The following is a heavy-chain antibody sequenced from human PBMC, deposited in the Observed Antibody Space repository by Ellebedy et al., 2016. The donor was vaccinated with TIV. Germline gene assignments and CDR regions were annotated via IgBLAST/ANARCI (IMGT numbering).Heavy chain of an antibody. Sequence: GESLKISCAASGFTFSSYWMSWVRQAPGKGLEWVANIKQDGSEKYYVDSVKGRFTISRDNAKNSVYLQMNSLRAEDTAVYYCARENWYNDYWGQGTLVTVSS. V-gene: IGHV3-7*01. CDR3: ARENWYNDY. J-gene: IGHJ4*02. CDR1: GFTFSSYW. CDR2: IKQDGSEK. D-gene: IGHD1/OR15-1a*01.